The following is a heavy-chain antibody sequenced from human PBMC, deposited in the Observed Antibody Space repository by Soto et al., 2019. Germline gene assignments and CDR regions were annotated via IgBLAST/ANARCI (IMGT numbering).Heavy chain of an antibody. CDR2: IYYSGST. CDR3: ARAGSGSLFDY. D-gene: IGHD6-19*01. V-gene: IGHV4-59*01. J-gene: IGHJ4*02. CDR1: GGSISSYY. Sequence: QVQLQESGPGLVKPSETLSLTCTVSGGSISSYYWSWIRQPPGKGLEWIGYIYYSGSTNYNPPLTSRVTISVETSKNQFSLKLSSVTAADTAVYYCARAGSGSLFDYWGQGTLVTVSS.